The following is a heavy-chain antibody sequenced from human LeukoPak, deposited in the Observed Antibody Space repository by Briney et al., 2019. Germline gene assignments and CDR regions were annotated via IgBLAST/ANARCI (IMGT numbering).Heavy chain of an antibody. CDR1: GGSISGSY. Sequence: PSETLSLTCTVSGGSISGSYWNWIRQPPGKGLEWIGYIYYSGSTNYNPSLKSRVTISVDTSKKQFSLKLSSVTAADTAVYYCARDNGYDYVWGSYRPVYFDYWGQGTLVTVSS. J-gene: IGHJ4*02. D-gene: IGHD3-16*02. CDR3: ARDNGYDYVWGSYRPVYFDY. V-gene: IGHV4-59*01. CDR2: IYYSGST.